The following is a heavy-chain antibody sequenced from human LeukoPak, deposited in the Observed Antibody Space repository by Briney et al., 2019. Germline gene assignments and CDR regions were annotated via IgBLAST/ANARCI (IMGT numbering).Heavy chain of an antibody. J-gene: IGHJ6*02. V-gene: IGHV3-30*18. CDR2: ASYDGSSK. CDR1: GFTFNDYA. Sequence: PGGSLRLSCAASGFTFNDYAMHWVRQAPGKGLERVAVASYDGSSKYYANSVKGRFTISRDNSKNTLYIQMNSLRAEDTAVYYCAKDSYCMDVWGQGTTVTVSS. CDR3: AKDSYCMDV.